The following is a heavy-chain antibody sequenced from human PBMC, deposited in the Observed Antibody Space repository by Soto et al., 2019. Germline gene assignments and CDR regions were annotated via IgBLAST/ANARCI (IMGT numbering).Heavy chain of an antibody. CDR2: INTDGSRT. D-gene: IGHD1-26*01. CDR3: ARVASGSYDWFDP. CDR1: KFTFSSYW. V-gene: IGHV3-74*03. Sequence: EVQLVESGGGLVQPGGSLRLSCAASKFTFSSYWMHWVRQTPGKGLMWVARINTDGSRTTHADSVKGRFTISRDNAKNTVFLDMNSLRADDTAVYYCARVASGSYDWFDPWGQGTLVTVSS. J-gene: IGHJ5*02.